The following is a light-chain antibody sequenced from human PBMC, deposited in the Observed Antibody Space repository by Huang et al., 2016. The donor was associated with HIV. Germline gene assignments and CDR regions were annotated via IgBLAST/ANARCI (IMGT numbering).Light chain of an antibody. V-gene: IGKV4-1*01. CDR1: QNVLYNTNNKNY. CDR2: WAS. J-gene: IGKJ3*01. Sequence: DIVMTQSPDSLAVSLGERATINCKSSQNVLYNTNNKNYLAWYQQKPGQPPKLLIYWASTRESGVPDRFSGSGSVTDFTLTIDSLQAEGVAVYYCQQYYSSPRTFGPGTKVDIK. CDR3: QQYYSSPRT.